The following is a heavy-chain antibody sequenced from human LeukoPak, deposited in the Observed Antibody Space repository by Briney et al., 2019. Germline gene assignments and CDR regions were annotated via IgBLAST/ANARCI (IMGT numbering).Heavy chain of an antibody. CDR2: INHGGST. CDR1: GGSFSGYY. J-gene: IGHJ3*02. Sequence: SETLSLTCAVYGGSFSGYYWTWIRQPPGKGLEWIGEINHGGSTNLNPSLKSRVTISVDTSKNQFSLKLSSVTAADTAVYYCARSRNMVRGVHDPFDIWGQGTLVTVSS. CDR3: ARSRNMVRGVHDPFDI. D-gene: IGHD3-10*01. V-gene: IGHV4-34*01.